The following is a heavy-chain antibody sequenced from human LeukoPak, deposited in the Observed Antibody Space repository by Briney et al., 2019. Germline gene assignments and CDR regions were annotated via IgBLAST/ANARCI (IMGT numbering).Heavy chain of an antibody. CDR3: AREPRGYAFDI. CDR1: GFTFSSYS. Sequence: PGGSLRLSCAASGFTFSSYSMNWVRQAPGKGLEWVSFISTSTITIYYADSVKGRFTISRDNSKNSLYLQMNSLRAEDTAVYYCAREPRGYAFDIWGQGTMVTVSS. CDR2: ISTSTITI. J-gene: IGHJ3*02. V-gene: IGHV3-48*01.